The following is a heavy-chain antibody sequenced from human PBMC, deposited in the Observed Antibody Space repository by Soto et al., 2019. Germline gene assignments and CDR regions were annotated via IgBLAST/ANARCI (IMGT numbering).Heavy chain of an antibody. J-gene: IGHJ6*02. V-gene: IGHV3-21*01. Sequence: GGSLRLSCAASGFTFSSYSMNWVRQAPGKGPEWVSSISSSSSYIYYADSVKGRFTISRDNAKNSLYLQMNSLRAEDTAVYYCARDRRYYDSSGYYYVPLGYYYYGMDVWGQGTTVTVSS. CDR1: GFTFSSYS. D-gene: IGHD3-22*01. CDR3: ARDRRYYDSSGYYYVPLGYYYYGMDV. CDR2: ISSSSSYI.